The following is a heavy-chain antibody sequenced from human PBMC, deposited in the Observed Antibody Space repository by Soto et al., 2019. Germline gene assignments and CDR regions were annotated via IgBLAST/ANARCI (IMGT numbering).Heavy chain of an antibody. CDR2: INADNGNT. D-gene: IGHD3-3*01. J-gene: IGHJ4*02. Sequence: QVQLVQSGAEVKKPGASVKVSCEASGYTFTSYSIQWVRQAPGQRLEWMGWINADNGNTKYSQKFQGRVTITRDTSASTAYMELSSLRSEDTAVYYCTREHDFWINYSFDYWGQGTLVTVSS. CDR1: GYTFTSYS. CDR3: TREHDFWINYSFDY. V-gene: IGHV1-3*01.